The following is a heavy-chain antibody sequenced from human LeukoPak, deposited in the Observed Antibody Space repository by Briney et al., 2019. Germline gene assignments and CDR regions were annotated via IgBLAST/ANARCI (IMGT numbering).Heavy chain of an antibody. D-gene: IGHD4-17*01. CDR3: ARGGRYGDYGIDY. Sequence: PSETLSLTCAVYGGSFSGYHWSWIRQPPGKGLEWIGEINHSGSTNYNPSLKSRVTISVDTSKNQFSLKLSSVTAADTAVYYCARGGRYGDYGIDYWGQGTLVTVSS. J-gene: IGHJ4*02. CDR2: INHSGST. V-gene: IGHV4-34*01. CDR1: GGSFSGYH.